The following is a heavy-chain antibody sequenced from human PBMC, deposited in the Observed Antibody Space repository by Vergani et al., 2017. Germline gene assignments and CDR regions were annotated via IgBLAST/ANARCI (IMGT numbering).Heavy chain of an antibody. D-gene: IGHD6-13*01. J-gene: IGHJ4*02. V-gene: IGHV3-23*01. Sequence: EVQLLESGGGLVQPGGSLRLSCAASGFTFSSSAMSWVRQAPVKGLEWVSAISGSGGSTYYADSVKGRFTISRDNSKNTLYLQMNSLRAEDTAVYYCAKMVSSSWYVCLDYWGQGTLVTVSS. CDR3: AKMVSSSWYVCLDY. CDR2: ISGSGGST. CDR1: GFTFSSSA.